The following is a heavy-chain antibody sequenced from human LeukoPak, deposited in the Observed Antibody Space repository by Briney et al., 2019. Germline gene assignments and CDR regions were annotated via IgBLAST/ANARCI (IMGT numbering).Heavy chain of an antibody. V-gene: IGHV3-74*01. Sequence: GGSLRLSCAASGFTFSSYWMHWVRQAPGKGLVWVSRINSDGSSTSYADSVKGRFTISRDNAKNSLSLQMNSLRAEDTAVYYCARDRFMAHSPFDSWGQGTLVTVSS. D-gene: IGHD2-15*01. J-gene: IGHJ4*02. CDR3: ARDRFMAHSPFDS. CDR2: INSDGSST. CDR1: GFTFSSYW.